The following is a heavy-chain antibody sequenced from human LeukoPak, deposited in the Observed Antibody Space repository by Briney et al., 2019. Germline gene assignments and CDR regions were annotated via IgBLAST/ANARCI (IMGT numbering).Heavy chain of an antibody. CDR3: AREGGRQLVRGDAFEI. CDR1: GYTFTSYG. CDR2: INPNSGGT. Sequence: ASVKVSCKASGYTFTSYGVSWVRQAPGQGLEWMGWINPNSGGTNYAQKFQGRLTMTRDTPISTTYMELSRLRSDDTAVYYCAREGGRQLVRGDAFEIWGQGTMVTVSP. D-gene: IGHD6-13*01. J-gene: IGHJ3*02. V-gene: IGHV1-2*02.